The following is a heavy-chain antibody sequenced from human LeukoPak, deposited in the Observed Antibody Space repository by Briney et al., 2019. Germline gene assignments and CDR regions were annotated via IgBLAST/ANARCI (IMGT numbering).Heavy chain of an antibody. CDR1: GYTFTGYY. D-gene: IGHD3-9*01. Sequence: ASVKVSCKASGYTFTGYYMHWVRQAPGQGLEWMGWINPNSGGTNYAQRFQGRVTMTRDTSISTAYMELSRLRSDDTAVYYCARDHPQGILTALDYWGQGTLVTVSS. CDR3: ARDHPQGILTALDY. CDR2: INPNSGGT. V-gene: IGHV1-2*02. J-gene: IGHJ4*02.